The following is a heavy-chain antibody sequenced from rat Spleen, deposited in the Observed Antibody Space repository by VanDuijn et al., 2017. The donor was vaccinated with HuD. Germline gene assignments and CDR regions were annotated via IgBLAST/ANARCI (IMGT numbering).Heavy chain of an antibody. CDR1: GFTFSDYA. D-gene: IGHD1-4*01. CDR3: ARQTGTYYFDY. V-gene: IGHV5S13*01. CDR2: ISTGGGNT. Sequence: EVQLVESGGGLVQRGRSLKLSCAASGFTFSDYAMAWVRQAPTKGLEWVACISTGGGNTYYRDSGKGRVTVSRDNAENTLYLQMDSLRSEETATYYCARQTGTYYFDYWGQGVMVTVSS. J-gene: IGHJ2*01.